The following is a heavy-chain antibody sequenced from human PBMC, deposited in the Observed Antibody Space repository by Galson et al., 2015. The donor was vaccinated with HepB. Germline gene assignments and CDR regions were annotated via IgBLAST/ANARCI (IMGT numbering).Heavy chain of an antibody. CDR2: ISYSGSA. J-gene: IGHJ6*03. CDR1: GGSISSGDYF. CDR3: AREGLFDCSSTSCYGYYYYVDG. V-gene: IGHV4-30-4*01. Sequence: TLSLTCTVSGGSISSGDYFWSWIRQPPGKGLEWIGYISYSGSAYYNPSLKSRLTFSLDTSKNQFSLKLSSVTAADTAVYYCAREGLFDCSSTSCYGYYYYVDGWGTGTPVTVSS. D-gene: IGHD2-2*01.